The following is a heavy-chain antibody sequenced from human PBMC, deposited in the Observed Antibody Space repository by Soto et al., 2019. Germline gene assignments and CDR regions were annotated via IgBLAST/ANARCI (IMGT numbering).Heavy chain of an antibody. CDR3: TRDMDYGDRAFVDY. CDR1: EFTFSAFA. D-gene: IGHD4-17*01. V-gene: IGHV3-30-3*01. J-gene: IGHJ4*02. CDR2: ISYDGTKK. Sequence: QVQLVESGGGVVQPGGSLRLSCAASEFTFSAFALYWVRQAPGKGLEWVAVISYDGTKKYYADSVRGRFTISRDNSKNTLNLQMNGLTTEDTAVYYCTRDMDYGDRAFVDYWGQGTLVTVSS.